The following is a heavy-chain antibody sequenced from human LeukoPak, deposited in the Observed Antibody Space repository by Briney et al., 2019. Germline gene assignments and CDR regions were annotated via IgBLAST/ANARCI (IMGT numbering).Heavy chain of an antibody. J-gene: IGHJ5*02. CDR2: INTNTGNP. CDR1: GYTFMRYV. V-gene: IGHV7-4-1*02. D-gene: IGHD3-9*01. Sequence: ASVKVSCKASGYTFMRYVMNWVRQAPGQGLEWMGWINTNTGNPTYAQGFTGRFVFSLDTSVSTAYLQISSLKAEDTAVYYCARGSGYDKDDWFDPWGQGTLVTVSS. CDR3: ARGSGYDKDDWFDP.